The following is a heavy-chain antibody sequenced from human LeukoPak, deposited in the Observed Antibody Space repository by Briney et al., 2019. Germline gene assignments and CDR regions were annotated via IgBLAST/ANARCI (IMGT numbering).Heavy chain of an antibody. CDR3: ARGLDSSGYYAP. J-gene: IGHJ5*02. V-gene: IGHV1-46*01. D-gene: IGHD3-22*01. CDR1: GYTFTSNY. CDR2: IYPKDGNT. Sequence: ASVKVSCKASGYTFTSNYIHWVRQAPGQGLEWMGMIYPKDGNTSYAQKFQGRVTMTRDTSTSTVYMELSSLRSEDTAVYYCARGLDSSGYYAPWGQGTLVTVSS.